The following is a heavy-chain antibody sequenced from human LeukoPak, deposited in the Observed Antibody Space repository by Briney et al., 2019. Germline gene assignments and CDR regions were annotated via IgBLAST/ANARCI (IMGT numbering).Heavy chain of an antibody. V-gene: IGHV4-39*07. Sequence: PSETLSLTCTVSGVSISSSNSYWGWIRQPPGEGLEWIGEINHSGSTNYNPSLKSRVTISVDTSKNQFSLKLSSVTAADTAVYYCARLPRFAWYYYDSSGSLDYWGQGTLVTVSS. D-gene: IGHD3-22*01. CDR2: INHSGST. CDR3: ARLPRFAWYYYDSSGSLDY. J-gene: IGHJ4*02. CDR1: GVSISSSNSY.